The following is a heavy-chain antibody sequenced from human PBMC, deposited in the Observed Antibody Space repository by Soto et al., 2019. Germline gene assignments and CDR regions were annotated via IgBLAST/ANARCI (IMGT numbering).Heavy chain of an antibody. CDR1: GFTFRRYA. J-gene: IGHJ4*02. CDR3: ASFPIYDYGYDDDY. V-gene: IGHV3-23*01. D-gene: IGHD4-17*01. Sequence: GSLGLSCAASGFTFRRYAMSWVRQAPGKGLEWVSTISGSGDTTYYKDSVKGRFTISRDNSKNTLYLQMNSLRAEDTAVYFCASFPIYDYGYDDDYWGQGALVTVSS. CDR2: ISGSGDTT.